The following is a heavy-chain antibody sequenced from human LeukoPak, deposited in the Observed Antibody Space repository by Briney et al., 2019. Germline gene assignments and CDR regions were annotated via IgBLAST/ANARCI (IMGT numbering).Heavy chain of an antibody. CDR3: ARALWFGDDAFDI. J-gene: IGHJ3*02. CDR2: IFHSGST. Sequence: SETLSLTCTVSGYSISSAYYWGWIRQPPGKGLEWIGSIFHSGSTNYNPSLKSRVTMSVDTSKNQFSLKLSSVTAADTAVYYCARALWFGDDAFDIWGQGTMVTVSS. D-gene: IGHD3-10*01. V-gene: IGHV4-38-2*02. CDR1: GYSISSAYY.